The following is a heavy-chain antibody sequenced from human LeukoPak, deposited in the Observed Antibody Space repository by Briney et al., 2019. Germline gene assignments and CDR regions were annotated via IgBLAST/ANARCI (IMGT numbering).Heavy chain of an antibody. Sequence: SETLSLTCTVSGGSISSYYWGWIRQPPGKGLEWIGSIYYSGSTYYNPSLKSRVTISVDTSKNQFSLKLSSVTAADTAVYYCARQNTAMALFDYWGQGTLVTVSS. CDR2: IYYSGST. D-gene: IGHD5-18*01. V-gene: IGHV4-39*01. CDR1: GGSISSYY. J-gene: IGHJ4*02. CDR3: ARQNTAMALFDY.